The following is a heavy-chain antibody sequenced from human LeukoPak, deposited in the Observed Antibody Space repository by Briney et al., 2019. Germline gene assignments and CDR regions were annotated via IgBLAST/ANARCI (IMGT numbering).Heavy chain of an antibody. V-gene: IGHV4-34*01. CDR2: INHSGST. J-gene: IGHJ6*02. CDR1: GGSFSGYY. Sequence: PSEPLSLTCAVYGGSFSGYYWSWIRQPPGKGLEWIGEINHSGSTKYNPSLKSRVTISVDTSKNQFSLKLSSVTAADTAVYYCARGLRVPAAIENGMDVWGQGTTVTVSS. CDR3: ARGLRVPAAIENGMDV. D-gene: IGHD2-2*01.